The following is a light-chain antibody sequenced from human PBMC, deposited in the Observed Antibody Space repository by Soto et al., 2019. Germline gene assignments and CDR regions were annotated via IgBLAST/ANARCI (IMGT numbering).Light chain of an antibody. V-gene: IGKV1-39*01. J-gene: IGKJ2*01. Sequence: DIQMTQSPSSLSASVGDRVTITCRASQSVSSYLHWFKQKPGKAPKLLIYFTSHLQTGVPSRLSGSESGTDFTRTVSSLQPEDFATYYCQQSHSVPYTFGHGTRLEIK. CDR1: QSVSSY. CDR2: FTS. CDR3: QQSHSVPYT.